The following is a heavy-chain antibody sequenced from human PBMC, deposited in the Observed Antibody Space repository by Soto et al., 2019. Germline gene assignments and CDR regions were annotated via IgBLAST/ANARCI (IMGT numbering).Heavy chain of an antibody. J-gene: IGHJ4*02. D-gene: IGHD1-26*01. CDR3: ARGEELYSGSYNGASDY. CDR1: GGTFSSYA. CDR2: IIPIFGTA. Sequence: SVKVSCKASGGTFSSYAISWVRQAPGQGLEWMGGIIPIFGTANYAQKFQGRVTMTTDKSTSTAYMELRSLRSEDTAVYYCARGEELYSGSYNGASDYWGQGTLVTVSS. V-gene: IGHV1-69*05.